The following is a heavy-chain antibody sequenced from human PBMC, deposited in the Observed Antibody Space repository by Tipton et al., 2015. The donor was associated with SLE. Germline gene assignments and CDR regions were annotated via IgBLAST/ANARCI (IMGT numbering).Heavy chain of an antibody. CDR2: IYYSGST. D-gene: IGHD5-12*01. CDR1: GGSISSYY. V-gene: IGHV4-59*08. CDR3: ARQAGYDSCYFDY. J-gene: IGHJ4*02. Sequence: TLSLTCTVSGGSISSYYWSWIRQPPGKGLEWIGYIYYSGSTNYNPSLKSRVTISVDTSKNQFSLKLSSVTAADTAVYYCARQAGYDSCYFDYWGQGTLVTVSS.